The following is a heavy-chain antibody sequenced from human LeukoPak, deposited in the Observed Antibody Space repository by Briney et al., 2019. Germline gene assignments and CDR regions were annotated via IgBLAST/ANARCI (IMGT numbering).Heavy chain of an antibody. V-gene: IGHV4-61*02. CDR1: GASIRGSITSGTYY. CDR3: ARSTNRVDS. D-gene: IGHD1-14*01. J-gene: IGHJ4*02. CDR2: MYNSGTT. Sequence: PSRTLSLTCTVSGASIRGSITSGTYYWNWIRQPAGKGLEWIGRMYNSGTTINYNPSLKSRVTISVDTSKNQFSLNVPSVTAADTAVYYCARSTNRVDSWGQGTLVTVSS.